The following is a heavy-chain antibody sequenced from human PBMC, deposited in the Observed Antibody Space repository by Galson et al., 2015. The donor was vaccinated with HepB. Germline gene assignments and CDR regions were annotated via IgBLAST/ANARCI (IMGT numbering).Heavy chain of an antibody. Sequence: SVKVSCKASGYTFTSYYMHWVRQAPGQGLEWMGIINPSGGSTSYAQKFQGRVTMTRDTSTSSVYVELSSLRSEDTAVYYCARDGPYSGYDIDYYYGMDVWGQRTTVTVSS. CDR3: ARDGPYSGYDIDYYYGMDV. CDR1: GYTFTSYY. CDR2: INPSGGST. J-gene: IGHJ6*02. D-gene: IGHD5-12*01. V-gene: IGHV1-46*01.